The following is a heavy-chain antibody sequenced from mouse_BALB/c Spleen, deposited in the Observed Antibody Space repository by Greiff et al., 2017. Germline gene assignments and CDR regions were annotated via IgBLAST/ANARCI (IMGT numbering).Heavy chain of an antibody. D-gene: IGHD2-1*01. CDR2: ISSGSSTI. Sequence: EVQRVESGGGLVQPGGSRKLSCAASGFTFSSFGMHWVRQAPEKGLEWVAYISSGSSTIYYADTVKGRFTISRDNPKNTLFLQMTSLRSEDTAMYYCARIYYGNYEGFAYWGQGTLVTVSA. V-gene: IGHV5-17*02. CDR3: ARIYYGNYEGFAY. CDR1: GFTFSSFG. J-gene: IGHJ3*01.